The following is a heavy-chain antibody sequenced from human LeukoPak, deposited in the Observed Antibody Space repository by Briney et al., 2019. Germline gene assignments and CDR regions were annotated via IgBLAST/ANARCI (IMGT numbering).Heavy chain of an antibody. D-gene: IGHD6-6*01. CDR2: IYSGGST. V-gene: IGHV3-66*01. J-gene: IGHJ4*02. Sequence: GGSLRLSCAASGFTFTNAWMSWVRQAPGKGLEWVSLIYSGGSTYYADSVKGRFTISRDNSKNTLYLQMNSLRAEDTAVYYCAREKRGSSSGYFDYWGQGTLVTVSS. CDR1: GFTFTNAW. CDR3: AREKRGSSSGYFDY.